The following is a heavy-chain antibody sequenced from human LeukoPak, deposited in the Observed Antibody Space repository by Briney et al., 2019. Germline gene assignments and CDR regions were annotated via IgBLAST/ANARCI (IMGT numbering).Heavy chain of an antibody. CDR3: VKSGYSTSSDVDY. Sequence: PGGSLRLSCSVSGFTFSAYAMHWVRQAPGKGLEFLSSINSNGGSTYHADSVKGRFTISRDNSRSTLYLQMRSLRPEDTAVYYCVKSGYSTSSDVDYWGQGTLVTVSS. V-gene: IGHV3-64D*09. J-gene: IGHJ4*02. CDR1: GFTFSAYA. CDR2: INSNGGST. D-gene: IGHD6-6*01.